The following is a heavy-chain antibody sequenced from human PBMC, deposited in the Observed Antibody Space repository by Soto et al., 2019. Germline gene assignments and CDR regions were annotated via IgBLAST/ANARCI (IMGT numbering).Heavy chain of an antibody. J-gene: IGHJ6*03. CDR3: TTVKESTGTGSTYYYYYMDV. Sequence: GGSLRLSCAASGFTFSNAWMSWVRQAPGKGLEWVGRIKSKTDGGTTDYAAPVKGRFTISRDDSKNTLYLQMNSLKTEDTAVYYCTTVKESTGTGSTYYYYYMDVWGKGTTVTVSS. CDR2: IKSKTDGGTT. CDR1: GFTFSNAW. D-gene: IGHD1-1*01. V-gene: IGHV3-15*01.